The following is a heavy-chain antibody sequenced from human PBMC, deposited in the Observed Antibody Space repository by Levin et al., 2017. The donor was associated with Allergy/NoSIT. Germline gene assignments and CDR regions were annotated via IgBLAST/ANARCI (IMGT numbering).Heavy chain of an antibody. D-gene: IGHD6-19*01. Sequence: GGSLRPSCAASGFTFSSYGMHWVRQAPGKGLEWVAVISYDGSNKYYADSVKGRFTISRDNSKNTLYLQMNSLRAEDTAVYYCAKNLAVAGPPDYYYGMDGWGQGTTVTVSS. J-gene: IGHJ6*02. V-gene: IGHV3-30*18. CDR3: AKNLAVAGPPDYYYGMDG. CDR2: ISYDGSNK. CDR1: GFTFSSYG.